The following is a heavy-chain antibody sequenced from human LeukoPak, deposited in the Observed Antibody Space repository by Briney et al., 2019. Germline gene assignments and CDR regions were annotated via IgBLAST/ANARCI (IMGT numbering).Heavy chain of an antibody. V-gene: IGHV3-48*01. J-gene: IGHJ4*02. CDR3: ARADSSGWGSLDY. D-gene: IGHD6-19*01. CDR1: GFAFDTYS. CDR2: TSSGSSTI. Sequence: GGSLRLSCVASGFAFDTYSMNWVRQAPGKGLEWLSYTSSGSSTIYYADSVKGRFTISRDNAKNSLYLQMNSLGAEDTAVYYCARADSSGWGSLDYWGQGTLVTVSS.